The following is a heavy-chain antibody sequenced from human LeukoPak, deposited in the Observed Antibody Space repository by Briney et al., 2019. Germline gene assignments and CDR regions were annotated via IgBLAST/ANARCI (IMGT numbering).Heavy chain of an antibody. CDR1: GFTFDDYA. D-gene: IGHD3-22*01. CDR3: AKDISGFGNSPDY. Sequence: PGRSLRLSCAASGFTFDDYAMHWVRQAPGKGLEWVSGISWNSGSTGYADSVKGRFTISRDNAKNSLYLQMNSLRAEDTALYYCAKDISGFGNSPDYWGQGTLVTVSS. V-gene: IGHV3-9*01. CDR2: ISWNSGST. J-gene: IGHJ4*02.